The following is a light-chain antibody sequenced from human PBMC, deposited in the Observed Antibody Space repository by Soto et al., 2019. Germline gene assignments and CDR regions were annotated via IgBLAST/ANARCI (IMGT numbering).Light chain of an antibody. CDR3: QQYGSSPRT. J-gene: IGKJ1*01. CDR1: QSVSSSY. CDR2: GAS. Sequence: EIGSTQSPCTLSMCPGERATLSCRASQSVSSSYLAWYQQKPGQAPRLLIYGASSRATGIPDRFSGSGSGTDFTLTISRLEPEDFAVYYCQQYGSSPRTFGQGTKVDI. V-gene: IGKV3-20*01.